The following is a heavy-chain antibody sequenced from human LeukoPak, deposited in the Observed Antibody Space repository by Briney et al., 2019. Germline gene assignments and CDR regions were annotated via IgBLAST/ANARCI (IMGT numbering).Heavy chain of an antibody. CDR3: ARDSVPDDYYGSGSYIGWFDP. CDR2: ISADKGYT. V-gene: IGHV1-18*01. J-gene: IGHJ5*02. Sequence: ASVKVSCKASGYTFTSYGISWLRQAPGQGLEGIGWISADKGYTNYAQKLQGRVTMTTDTSTNTAYMELRSLSSDDTAVYYCARDSVPDDYYGSGSYIGWFDPWGQGTLVTVSS. CDR1: GYTFTSYG. D-gene: IGHD3-10*01.